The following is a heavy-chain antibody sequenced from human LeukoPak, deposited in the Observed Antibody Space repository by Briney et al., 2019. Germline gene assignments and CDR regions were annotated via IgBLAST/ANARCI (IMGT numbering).Heavy chain of an antibody. CDR2: IKHDGSQK. CDR3: AKDVPLVYDSSGYFDY. J-gene: IGHJ4*02. D-gene: IGHD3-22*01. CDR1: GFSFSTYW. V-gene: IGHV3-7*01. Sequence: GGSLRLSCVASGFSFSTYWINWVRRAPGEGLEWVAHIKHDGSQKYYVDSVKGRFTISRDNAKNSLYLQMNSLRAEDTAVYYCAKDVPLVYDSSGYFDYWGQGTLVTVSS.